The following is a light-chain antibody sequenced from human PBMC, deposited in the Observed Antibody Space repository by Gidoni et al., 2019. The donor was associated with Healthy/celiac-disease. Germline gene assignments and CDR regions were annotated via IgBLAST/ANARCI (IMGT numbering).Light chain of an antibody. CDR2: DAS. CDR1: QSVSSY. V-gene: IGKV3-11*01. J-gene: IGKJ4*01. CDR3: QQRVT. Sequence: EIVLTQSPVTLSLSPGERATLSCRASQSVSSYLAWYQQKPGQAPRLLIYDASNRATGIPARFSGSGSGTDFTLTISSLEPEDFAVYYCQQRVTFGGXTKVEIK.